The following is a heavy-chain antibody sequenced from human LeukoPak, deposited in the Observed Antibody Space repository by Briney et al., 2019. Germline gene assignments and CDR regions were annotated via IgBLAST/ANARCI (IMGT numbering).Heavy chain of an antibody. V-gene: IGHV4-59*01. D-gene: IGHD2-2*01. CDR1: GFSISSYY. Sequence: PSETLSLTCSASGFSISSYYWSWIRQPPGKGLEWIGYIYYTGSTNYNPSLKSRVTISVDTSKNQFSLKLNSVTADNTAVYYCARELCSTTTCYFDYWGQGTLVTVSS. CDR3: ARELCSTTTCYFDY. J-gene: IGHJ4*02. CDR2: IYYTGST.